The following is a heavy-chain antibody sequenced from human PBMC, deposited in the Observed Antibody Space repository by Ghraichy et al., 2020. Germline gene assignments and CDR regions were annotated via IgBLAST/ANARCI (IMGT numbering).Heavy chain of an antibody. CDR2: INHRVLN. CDR3: AGVRYTNSRP. Sequence: SETLSLTCAVFGGSLSGYYWSWIRQPPGKGLEWIGEINHRVLNNYNPSLTSRVSISVDTSKTQISLTVSSVTAADTAVYYCAGVRYTNSRPWGQGTLVTVSS. D-gene: IGHD6-6*01. V-gene: IGHV4-34*01. CDR1: GGSLSGYY. J-gene: IGHJ5*02.